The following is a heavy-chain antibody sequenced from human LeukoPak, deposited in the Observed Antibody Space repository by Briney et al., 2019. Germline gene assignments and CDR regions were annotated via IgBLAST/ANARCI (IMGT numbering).Heavy chain of an antibody. V-gene: IGHV3-33*01. CDR1: GFTFSSYG. D-gene: IGHD3-10*01. CDR2: TWYDGSNK. J-gene: IGHJ4*02. CDR3: ARAGGSGSYSNDY. Sequence: GGSLRLSCAASGFTFSSYGMHWVRQAPGKGLEWVAATWYDGSNKYYADSVKGRFTISRDNAKNSLYLQMNSLRAEDTAVYYCARAGGSGSYSNDYWGQGTLVTVSS.